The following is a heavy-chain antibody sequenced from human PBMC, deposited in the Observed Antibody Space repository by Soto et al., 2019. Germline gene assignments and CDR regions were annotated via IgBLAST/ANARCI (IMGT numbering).Heavy chain of an antibody. CDR3: ARDSRSVVVVAATRNYYYYMDV. Sequence: GGSLRLSCAASGFTVSSNYMSWVRQAPGKGLEWVSVIYSGGSTYYADSVKGRFTISRDNSKNTLYLQMNSLRAEDTAVYYCARDSRSVVVVAATRNYYYYMDVWGKGTTVTVSS. CDR2: IYSGGST. J-gene: IGHJ6*03. D-gene: IGHD2-15*01. V-gene: IGHV3-66*01. CDR1: GFTVSSNY.